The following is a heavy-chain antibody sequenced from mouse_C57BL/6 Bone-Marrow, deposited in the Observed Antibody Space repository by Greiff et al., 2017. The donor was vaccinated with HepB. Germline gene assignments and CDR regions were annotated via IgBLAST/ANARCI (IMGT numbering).Heavy chain of an antibody. J-gene: IGHJ2*01. CDR1: GYTFTSYW. Sequence: QVQLKQPGAELVMPGASVKLSCKASGYTFTSYWMHWVKQRPGQGLEWIGEIDPSDSYTNYNQKFKGKSTLTVDKSSSTAYMQLSSLTSEDSAVYYCARGYYPDYWGQGTTLTVSS. V-gene: IGHV1-69*01. CDR2: IDPSDSYT. CDR3: ARGYYPDY.